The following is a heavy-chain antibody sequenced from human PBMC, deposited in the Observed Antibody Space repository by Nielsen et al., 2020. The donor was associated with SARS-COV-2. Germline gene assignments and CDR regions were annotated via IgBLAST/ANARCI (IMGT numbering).Heavy chain of an antibody. J-gene: IGHJ4*02. CDR1: GGSISSYY. CDR3: ARHRGYSSGWLDY. Sequence: SETLSLTCTVSGGSISSYYWSWIRQPPGKGLEWIGYIYYSGSTNYNPSLKSRVTISVDTSKNQFSLKLSSVTAADTAVYYCARHRGYSSGWLDYWGRGTLVTVSS. CDR2: IYYSGST. V-gene: IGHV4-59*08. D-gene: IGHD6-19*01.